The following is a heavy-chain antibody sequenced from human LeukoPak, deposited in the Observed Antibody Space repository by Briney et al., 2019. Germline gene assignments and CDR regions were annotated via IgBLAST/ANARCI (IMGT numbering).Heavy chain of an antibody. J-gene: IGHJ4*02. CDR1: GGSISSYY. CDR2: IYTSGST. Sequence: SETLSLTCTVSGGSISSYYWSWIRQPAGKGVEWIGRIYTSGSTNYNPSLKSRVTMSVDTSKNQFSLKLSSVTAADTAVYYCARGVQEVGATENYFDYWGQGTLVTVSS. V-gene: IGHV4-4*07. D-gene: IGHD1-26*01. CDR3: ARGVQEVGATENYFDY.